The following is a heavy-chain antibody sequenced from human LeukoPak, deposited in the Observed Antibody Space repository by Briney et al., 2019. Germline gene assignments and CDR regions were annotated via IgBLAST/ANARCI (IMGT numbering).Heavy chain of an antibody. CDR1: GFPFSNSW. CDR2: INKDGGGI. J-gene: IGHJ6*04. CDR3: PGGTSRDV. Sequence: GGSLRLSCAVSGFPFSNSWMYWVRQAPGKGLEGVANINKDGGGISYVDSVKGRFIISRDNARNSLYLQMNSLRVEDTAVYFCPGGTSRDVWGKGTAVTVSS. D-gene: IGHD1-14*01. V-gene: IGHV3-7*03.